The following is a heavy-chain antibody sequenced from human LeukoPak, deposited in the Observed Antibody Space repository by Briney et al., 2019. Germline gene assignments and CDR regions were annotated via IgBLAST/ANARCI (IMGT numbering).Heavy chain of an antibody. CDR3: AKDGHCSVGTCRSYYYYYYMDV. J-gene: IGHJ6*03. CDR1: GFTFSIYT. D-gene: IGHD2-15*01. Sequence: HSGRSLRLSCAASGFTFSIYTFPWVRQTPGKGLEWVALISYDGSVESYAESVKGRFTISRDDSKHTLYLQMNSLRPEDTAVYYCAKDGHCSVGTCRSYYYYYYMDVWGKGTTVTVSS. CDR2: ISYDGSVE. V-gene: IGHV3-30*04.